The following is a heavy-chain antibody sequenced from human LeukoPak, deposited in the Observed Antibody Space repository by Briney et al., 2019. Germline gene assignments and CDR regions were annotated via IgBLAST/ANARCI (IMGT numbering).Heavy chain of an antibody. CDR2: INPSGGST. Sequence: ASVKVSCKASGYTFTSYYIHWVRQAPGQGLEWMGIINPSGGSTSYAQKFQGRVTMTRDTSTSTVYMELSSLRSEDTAVYYCATRVVTLFDYWGQGTLVTVSS. D-gene: IGHD3-3*01. J-gene: IGHJ4*02. CDR3: ATRVVTLFDY. CDR1: GYTFTSYY. V-gene: IGHV1-46*01.